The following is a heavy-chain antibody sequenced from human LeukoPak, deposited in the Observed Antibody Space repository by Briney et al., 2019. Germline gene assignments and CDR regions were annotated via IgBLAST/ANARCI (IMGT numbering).Heavy chain of an antibody. CDR2: INWNGAST. Sequence: GGSLRLSCAASGFTFSSYWMHWVRQAPGKGLEWVSNINWNGASTGYGDSVKGRFTISRDNAKNSVFLQMNSLRPDDTALYYCARDMLLGDAFDIWGQGTMVIVSS. D-gene: IGHD3-10*02. CDR3: ARDMLLGDAFDI. V-gene: IGHV3-20*04. J-gene: IGHJ3*02. CDR1: GFTFSSYW.